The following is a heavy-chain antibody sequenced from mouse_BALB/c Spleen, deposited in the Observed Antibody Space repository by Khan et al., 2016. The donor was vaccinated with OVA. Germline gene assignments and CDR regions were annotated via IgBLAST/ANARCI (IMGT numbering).Heavy chain of an antibody. CDR2: ITYSGST. CDR3: ARDNYFVY. V-gene: IGHV3-2*02. J-gene: IGHJ3*01. D-gene: IGHD2-1*01. CDR1: GFSIPSDYA. Sequence: EVQLQESGPGLVKPSQSLSLTCTVTGFSIPSDYAWHWIRQFPGNKLEWMGYITYSGSTAYNPSLKSRISINRDTSKNPFFLQLNSVTPEDTATYYCARDNYFVYWGQGTLVTGSA.